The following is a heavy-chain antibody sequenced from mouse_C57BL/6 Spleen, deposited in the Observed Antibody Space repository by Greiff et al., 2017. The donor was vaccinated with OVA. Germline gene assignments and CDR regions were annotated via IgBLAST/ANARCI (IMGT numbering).Heavy chain of an antibody. CDR1: GYTFTDYN. CDR2: INPNNGGT. CDR3: ARKGGSMMVTRFDY. Sequence: DVHLVESGPELVKPGASVKIPCKASGYTFTDYNMDWVKQSHGKSLEWIGDINPNNGGTIYNQKFKGKATLTVDKSSSTAYMELRSLTSEDTAVYYCARKGGSMMVTRFDYWGQGTLVTVSA. J-gene: IGHJ3*01. V-gene: IGHV1-18*01. D-gene: IGHD2-3*01.